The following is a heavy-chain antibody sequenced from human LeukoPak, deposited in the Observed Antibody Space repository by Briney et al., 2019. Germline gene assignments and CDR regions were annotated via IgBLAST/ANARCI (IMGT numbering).Heavy chain of an antibody. CDR2: ISSSSSYT. D-gene: IGHD3-16*02. J-gene: IGHJ4*02. Sequence: GGSLRLSCAASGFTFSDYYMSWIRQAPGEGLEWVSYISSSSSYTNYADSVKGRSTISRDNAKNSLYLQMNSLRAEDTAVYYCARDGSLGELSLYATDYWGQGTLVTVSS. CDR1: GFTFSDYY. CDR3: ARDGSLGELSLYATDY. V-gene: IGHV3-11*06.